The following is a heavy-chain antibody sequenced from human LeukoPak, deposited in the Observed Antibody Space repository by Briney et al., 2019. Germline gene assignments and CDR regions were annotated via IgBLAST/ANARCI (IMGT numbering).Heavy chain of an antibody. V-gene: IGHV4-59*01. D-gene: IGHD2-8*01. Sequence: SETLSLTCTVSGASISSSYWNWIRQPPGKGLEWIGYIYYTGSTSYNPSLTGRVTMSIDTSKNHFSLKLRSVTAADTAVYFCARDSVYATNWFDPWGQGTLVTVSS. CDR3: ARDSVYATNWFDP. CDR1: GASISSSY. J-gene: IGHJ5*02. CDR2: IYYTGST.